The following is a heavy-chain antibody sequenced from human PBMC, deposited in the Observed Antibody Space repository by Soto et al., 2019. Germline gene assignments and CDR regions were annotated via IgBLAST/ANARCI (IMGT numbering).Heavy chain of an antibody. CDR1: GYTFTGYY. CDR3: ARESMAAAGPPVYGMDV. CDR2: INPNNGGT. Sequence: ASVKVSCKASGYTFTGYYMHWVRQAPGQGLEWMGWINPNNGGTNYAQKFQGWVTMTRDTSISTAYMELSRLRSDDTAVYYCARESMAAAGPPVYGMDVWGQGTPVTVSS. V-gene: IGHV1-2*04. J-gene: IGHJ6*02. D-gene: IGHD6-13*01.